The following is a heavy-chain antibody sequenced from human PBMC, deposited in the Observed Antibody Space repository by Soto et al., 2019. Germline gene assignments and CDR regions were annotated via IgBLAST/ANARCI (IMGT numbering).Heavy chain of an antibody. CDR2: IIPSFGTA. D-gene: IGHD2-15*01. CDR1: GGTFSSYA. CDR3: ARDQYCSGGSCSRFTYGMDV. Sequence: QVQLVQSGAEVKKPGSSVKVSCKASGGTFSSYAISWVRQAPGQGLEWMGGIIPSFGTANYAQKFQGRVTITADKSTSTAYMELSSLRSEDTAVYYCARDQYCSGGSCSRFTYGMDVWGQGTTVTVSS. V-gene: IGHV1-69*06. J-gene: IGHJ6*02.